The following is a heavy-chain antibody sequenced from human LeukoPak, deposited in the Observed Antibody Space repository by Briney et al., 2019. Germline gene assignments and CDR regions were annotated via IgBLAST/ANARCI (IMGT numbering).Heavy chain of an antibody. J-gene: IGHJ4*02. CDR2: IYYSGST. D-gene: IGHD4-17*01. CDR3: ARTNGDYVLY. V-gene: IGHV4-59*01. Sequence: SETLSLTCTVSGGSISSYYWNWIRQPPGKGLEWIGYIYYSGSTNYNPSLKSRVTISVDTSKNQFSLKLSSVTAADTAVYYCARTNGDYVLYWGQGTLVTVSS. CDR1: GGSISSYY.